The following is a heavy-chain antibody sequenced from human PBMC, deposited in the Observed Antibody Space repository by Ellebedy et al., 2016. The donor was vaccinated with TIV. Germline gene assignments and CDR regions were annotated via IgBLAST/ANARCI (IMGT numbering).Heavy chain of an antibody. CDR2: IYAGYSGNSDV. D-gene: IGHD5-24*01. V-gene: IGHV5-51*01. CDR3: ARSYGLSYFDL. Sequence: GESLKISCEASGYSFSTYWVAWVRQMPGKGLEWMGTIYAGYSGNSDVQYSPSFQGPVTFSADRYASTAFLQLGNLRASDTAIYYCARSYGLSYFDLWGQGTLVTVSS. CDR1: GYSFSTYW. J-gene: IGHJ4*02.